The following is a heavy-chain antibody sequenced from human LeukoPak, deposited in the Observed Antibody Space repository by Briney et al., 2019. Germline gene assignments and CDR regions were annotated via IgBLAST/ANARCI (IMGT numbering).Heavy chain of an antibody. CDR3: AKALGYCSSTSCQQIDY. D-gene: IGHD2-2*01. J-gene: IGHJ4*02. V-gene: IGHV3-23*01. Sequence: GGSLRLSCAASGFTFSSYAMSWVRQAPGKGLEWVPAISGSGGSTYYADSVKGRFTISRDNSKNTLYLQMNSLRAEDTAVYYCAKALGYCSSTSCQQIDYWGQGTLVTVSS. CDR1: GFTFSSYA. CDR2: ISGSGGST.